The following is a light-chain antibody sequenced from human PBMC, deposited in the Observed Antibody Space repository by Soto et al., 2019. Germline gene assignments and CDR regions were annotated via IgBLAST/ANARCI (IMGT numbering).Light chain of an antibody. CDR2: GAS. Sequence: EIVMTQSPATLSVSPGERATLSCRASQSVSSNLAWYQQKPGQAPRLLIYGASTRATGIPARLSGSGSGTDFTLNIYSLQSEDFAFYYCQQYNNWPITFGQGTRLEIK. V-gene: IGKV3-15*01. CDR1: QSVSSN. CDR3: QQYNNWPIT. J-gene: IGKJ5*01.